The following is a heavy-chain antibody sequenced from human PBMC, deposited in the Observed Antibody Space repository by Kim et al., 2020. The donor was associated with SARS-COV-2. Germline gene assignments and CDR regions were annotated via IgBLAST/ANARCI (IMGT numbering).Heavy chain of an antibody. CDR3: ANGGSGSYYSYFQH. V-gene: IGHV3-30*02. J-gene: IGHJ1*01. Sequence: YADSVKGRFTISRDKSKNTLYLQMNSLRAEDTAVYYCANGGSGSYYSYFQHWGQGTLVTVSS. D-gene: IGHD1-26*01.